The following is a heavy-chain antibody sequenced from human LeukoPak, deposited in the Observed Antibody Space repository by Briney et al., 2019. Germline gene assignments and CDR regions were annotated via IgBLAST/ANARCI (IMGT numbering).Heavy chain of an antibody. V-gene: IGHV4-31*03. D-gene: IGHD1-14*01. CDR2: IYDSGTT. J-gene: IGHJ4*02. Sequence: PSQTPSLTCTVSGGSISNGGYYWSWIRQHPGKGLEWIGYIYDSGTTFYNPALQSRVTISVDRSDNQFSLKLRSLTAADTAVYYCARGGDRRGFDYWGQGTLDPVFS. CDR3: ARGGDRRGFDY. CDR1: GGSISNGGYY.